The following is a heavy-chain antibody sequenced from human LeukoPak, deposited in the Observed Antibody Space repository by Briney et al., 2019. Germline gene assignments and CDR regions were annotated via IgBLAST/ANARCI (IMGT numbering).Heavy chain of an antibody. V-gene: IGHV3-64*01. CDR2: ITGNGGST. J-gene: IGHJ3*01. Sequence: GGSLRLSCETSGFAFNNHLMHWVRQAPGKGLEYVAAITGNGGSTSYATSVKGRFTVSRDNSKNTLFLQMGSLRAEDTAVYYCARLEYFQSTVFPVWGQGTMVTVSS. CDR1: GFAFNNHL. D-gene: IGHD2/OR15-2a*01. CDR3: ARLEYFQSTVFPV.